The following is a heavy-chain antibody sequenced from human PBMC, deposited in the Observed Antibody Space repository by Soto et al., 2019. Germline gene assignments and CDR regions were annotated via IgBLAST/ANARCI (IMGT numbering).Heavy chain of an antibody. J-gene: IGHJ5*02. CDR3: ARSHLYYDSCGYPDA. CDR1: GFTFSDYY. D-gene: IGHD3-22*01. CDR2: ISSSGSTI. V-gene: IGHV3-11*01. Sequence: QVQLVESGGGLVKPGGSLRLSCAASGFTFSDYYMSWIRQAPGKGLEWVSYISSSGSTIYYADSVKGRFTISRDHAKNSLYLYINSLRAEDTAVYYCARSHLYYDSCGYPDAWGQGTLVTVSS.